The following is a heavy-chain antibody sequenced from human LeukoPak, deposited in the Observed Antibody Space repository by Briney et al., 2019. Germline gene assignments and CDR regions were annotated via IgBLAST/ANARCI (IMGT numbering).Heavy chain of an antibody. CDR3: ARGGDYGSGSAPLDY. CDR1: GFTFSSYD. Sequence: PGGSLRLSCAASGFTFSSYDMHWVRQATGKGLEWVSAIGTAGDTYYPGSVKGRSTISRENAKNSLYLQMNSLRAGDTAVYYCARGGDYGSGSAPLDYWGQGTLVTVSS. V-gene: IGHV3-13*01. D-gene: IGHD3-10*01. J-gene: IGHJ4*02. CDR2: IGTAGDT.